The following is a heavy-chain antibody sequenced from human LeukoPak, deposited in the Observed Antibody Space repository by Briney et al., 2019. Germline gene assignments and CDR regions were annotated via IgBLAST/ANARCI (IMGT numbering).Heavy chain of an antibody. D-gene: IGHD3-3*01. CDR2: IRYDGSNK. V-gene: IGHV3-30*02. CDR3: ARGTYYDFWSGYGFDY. CDR1: GFTFSSYG. J-gene: IGHJ4*02. Sequence: PGGSLRLSCAASGFTFSSYGMHWVRQAPGKGLEWVAFIRYDGSNKYYADSVKGRFTISRDNSKNTLYLQMNSLRAEDTAVYYCARGTYYDFWSGYGFDYWGQGTLVTVSS.